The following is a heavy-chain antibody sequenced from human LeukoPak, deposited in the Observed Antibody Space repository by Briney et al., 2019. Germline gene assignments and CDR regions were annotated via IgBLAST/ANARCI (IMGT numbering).Heavy chain of an antibody. CDR3: ASVYSSSEGFDY. V-gene: IGHV1-2*02. CDR2: INPNSGGT. Sequence: ASVKVSCKASGYTFTGYYMHWVRQAPGQGLEWMGWINPNSGGTNYAQKFQGRVTMTRDTSISAAYMELSRLRSDDTAVYYCASVYSSSEGFDYWGQGTLVTVSS. CDR1: GYTFTGYY. J-gene: IGHJ4*02. D-gene: IGHD6-13*01.